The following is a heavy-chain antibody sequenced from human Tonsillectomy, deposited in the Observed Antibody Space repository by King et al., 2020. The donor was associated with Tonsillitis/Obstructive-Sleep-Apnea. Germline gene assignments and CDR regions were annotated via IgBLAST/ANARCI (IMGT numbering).Heavy chain of an antibody. CDR1: GFTFSSYA. CDR2: ISSSGGST. V-gene: IGHV3-23*04. D-gene: IGHD3-3*01. Sequence: QLVQSGGGLVQPGGSLRLSCAASGFTFSSYALSWVRQAPGKGLEWVSAISSSGGSTYYADSVKGRCSISRDNSKNTMYLQMNRLKAEDTAVYYCAKDLNYDFWSGYYGSFDYWGQGTLVTVSS. J-gene: IGHJ4*02. CDR3: AKDLNYDFWSGYYGSFDY.